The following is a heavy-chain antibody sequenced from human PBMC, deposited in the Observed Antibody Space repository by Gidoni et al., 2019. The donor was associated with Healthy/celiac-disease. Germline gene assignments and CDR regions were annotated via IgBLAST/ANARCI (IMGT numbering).Heavy chain of an antibody. CDR1: GFPFGAYY. D-gene: IGHD5-18*01. CDR3: ARDKEAMVYDYYYYGMDV. Sequence: QVQLVESGGGLVKPGGSLSFSFAASGFPFGAYYRSWIRQAPGKGREWVSYISSRGSTIYNADSVKGRFTIARDNAKNALYLQMNSLRAEHTAVYYCARDKEAMVYDYYYYGMDVWGQGTTVTVSS. J-gene: IGHJ6*02. V-gene: IGHV3-11*01. CDR2: ISSRGSTI.